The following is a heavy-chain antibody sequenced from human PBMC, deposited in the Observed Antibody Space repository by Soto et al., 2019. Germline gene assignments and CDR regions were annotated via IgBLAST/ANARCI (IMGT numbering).Heavy chain of an antibody. J-gene: IGHJ4*02. Sequence: GSVKVSCKASWYTFTRYGISCVLQSPGQGLDWMGSISAYNGNTNYAQKLQGRVTMTTDTSTSTAYMELRSLRSDETAVYYCARAEDVSSGYSNYWGQGTLFTVS. CDR1: WYTFTRYG. V-gene: IGHV1-18*04. CDR2: ISAYNGNT. D-gene: IGHD3-22*01. CDR3: ARAEDVSSGYSNY.